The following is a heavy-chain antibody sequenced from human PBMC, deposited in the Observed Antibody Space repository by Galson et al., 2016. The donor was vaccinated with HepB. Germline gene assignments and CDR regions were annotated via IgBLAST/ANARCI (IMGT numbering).Heavy chain of an antibody. V-gene: IGHV3-23*01. J-gene: IGHJ3*02. Sequence: SLRLSCAASGFTFSRNAMSWVRQAPGKGLEWVSSVSGNGGSTYYADSVKGRFTISRDNSKNTLYLQMNSLRAEDTAVYYCAKTPDMIAFGGVVVDVFDIWGQGRMVTVSS. D-gene: IGHD3-16*02. CDR1: GFTFSRNA. CDR3: AKTPDMIAFGGVVVDVFDI. CDR2: VSGNGGST.